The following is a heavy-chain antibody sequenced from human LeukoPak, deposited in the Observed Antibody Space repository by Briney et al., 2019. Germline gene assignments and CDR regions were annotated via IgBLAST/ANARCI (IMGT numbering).Heavy chain of an antibody. V-gene: IGHV1-2*02. CDR1: GYPFNGYY. CDR3: ARDLADDFESSAINWFDP. Sequence: GSVKVSCKASGYPFNGYYLHWVRQAPGQGLEWMGWVNPNNGDTNYAEKFEARVTMTRDTSINTAYMELTSLRSDDTAVYYCARDLADDFESSAINWFDPWGPGTLVTVSS. D-gene: IGHD3-22*01. J-gene: IGHJ5*02. CDR2: VNPNNGDT.